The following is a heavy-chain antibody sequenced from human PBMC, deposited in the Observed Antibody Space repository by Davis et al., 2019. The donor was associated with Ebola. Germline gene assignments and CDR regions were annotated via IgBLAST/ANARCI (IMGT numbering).Heavy chain of an antibody. CDR2: IYPGASDT. CDR3: ARAPYYYDVSGFYVDY. D-gene: IGHD3-22*01. Sequence: GESLKISCKASGYTFTRYWLVWVRQMPGKGLEWMGIIYPGASDTRYSPSFLGQVIFSADKSISTAYLQWSSLKASDTATYYCARAPYYYDVSGFYVDYWGQGTLVTVSS. CDR1: GYTFTRYW. V-gene: IGHV5-51*01. J-gene: IGHJ4*02.